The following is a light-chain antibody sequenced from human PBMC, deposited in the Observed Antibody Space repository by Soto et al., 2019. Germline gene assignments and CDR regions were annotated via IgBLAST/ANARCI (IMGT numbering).Light chain of an antibody. CDR2: DNN. J-gene: IGLJ3*02. CDR3: GSWNRSLRGWV. Sequence: QSVLTQPPSVSAAPGQKVTVSCSGSSSNIGNNHVSWYQHLPGTAPKVLIYDNNKRPSGIPDRFSGSKSATSATLDITGLQTGDEADYYSGSWNRSLRGWVFGGGTKLTVL. CDR1: SSNIGNNH. V-gene: IGLV1-51*01.